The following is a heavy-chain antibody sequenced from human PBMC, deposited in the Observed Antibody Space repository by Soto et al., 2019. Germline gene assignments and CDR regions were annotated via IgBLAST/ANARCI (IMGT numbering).Heavy chain of an antibody. Sequence: QVQLVDSGGGVVQPGRSLRLSCAASGFTFSSYPMHWVRQAPGKGLEWVAVISFDGNNKYYTGSVKGQFTISRDNSENTLYLQMNSLTEEDTAVYYCARDLGYYDSSGRKTDWFDPWGQGTLVTVSS. D-gene: IGHD3-22*01. CDR1: GFTFSSYP. CDR3: ARDLGYYDSSGRKTDWFDP. CDR2: ISFDGNNK. V-gene: IGHV3-30-3*01. J-gene: IGHJ5*02.